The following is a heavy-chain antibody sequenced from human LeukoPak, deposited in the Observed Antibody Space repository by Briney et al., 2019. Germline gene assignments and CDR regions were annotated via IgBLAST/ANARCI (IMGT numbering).Heavy chain of an antibody. J-gene: IGHJ4*01. CDR2: ISSRRTSI. V-gene: IGHV3-21*01. Sequence: GGSLRLSCAASGFTFGVYTMNWVRQAPGKGLEWVSTISSRRTSINYEDSVKGRFTFSRANAKNSLHLQMNSPRAEDTAVYYCARSGGELVRGGIDVWGQGTLVTVSS. CDR1: GFTFGVYT. CDR3: ARSGGELVRGGIDV. D-gene: IGHD6-6*01.